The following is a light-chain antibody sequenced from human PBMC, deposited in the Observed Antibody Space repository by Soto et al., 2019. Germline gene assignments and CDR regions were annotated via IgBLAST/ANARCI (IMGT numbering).Light chain of an antibody. Sequence: EIVMTQSPATLSVSPGERATLSCRASQSVSSNLAWYQQKPCQAPRPLIYGASTRATGIPAKFSGSGSGTEFTLTISSLQSEDFAVYYCQQYNNWPYTFGQGTKLEIK. CDR2: GAS. V-gene: IGKV3-15*01. J-gene: IGKJ2*01. CDR1: QSVSSN. CDR3: QQYNNWPYT.